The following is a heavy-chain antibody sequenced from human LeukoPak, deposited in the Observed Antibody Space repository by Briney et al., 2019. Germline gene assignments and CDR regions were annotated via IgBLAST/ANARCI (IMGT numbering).Heavy chain of an antibody. Sequence: ASVKVSCKASGYTFTSYYMHWLRQAPGQGLEWMGIINTSGGSTNYAQKFQGRFTMTRDMSTSTVYMELSSLRSEDTAVYYCAKGGRIAAADPYFFVYWGQGTLVTVSS. CDR3: AKGGRIAAADPYFFVY. CDR2: INTSGGST. V-gene: IGHV1-46*01. J-gene: IGHJ4*02. D-gene: IGHD6-13*01. CDR1: GYTFTSYY.